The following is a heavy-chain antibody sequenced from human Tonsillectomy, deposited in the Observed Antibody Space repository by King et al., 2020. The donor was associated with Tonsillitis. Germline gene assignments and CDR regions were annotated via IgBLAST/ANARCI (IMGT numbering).Heavy chain of an antibody. CDR3: ARAPDCGGDCYSASLDY. D-gene: IGHD2-21*02. V-gene: IGHV4-59*01. CDR1: GGSISSYY. J-gene: IGHJ4*02. Sequence: QLQESGPGLVKPSETLSLTCTVSGGSISSYYWSWIRQPPGKGLEWIGYIYYSGSTNYNPSLKSRVTITVDTSKNQFSLKLSSVTAADTAVYYCARAPDCGGDCYSASLDYWGQGTLVTVSS. CDR2: IYYSGST.